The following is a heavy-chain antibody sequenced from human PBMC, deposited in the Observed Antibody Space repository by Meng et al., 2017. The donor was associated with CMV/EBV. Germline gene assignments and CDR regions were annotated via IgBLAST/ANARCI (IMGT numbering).Heavy chain of an antibody. V-gene: IGHV3-66*02. CDR1: GFTFDDYG. D-gene: IGHD2-2*01. CDR2: IYSGGST. J-gene: IGHJ4*02. Sequence: GESLKISCAASGFTFDDYGMSWVRQAPGKGLEWVSVIYSGGSTYYADSVKGRFTISRDNSKNTLYLQMNSLRAEDTAVYYCAREGEGRYCSSTSCYFHYWGQGTLVTVSS. CDR3: AREGEGRYCSSTSCYFHY.